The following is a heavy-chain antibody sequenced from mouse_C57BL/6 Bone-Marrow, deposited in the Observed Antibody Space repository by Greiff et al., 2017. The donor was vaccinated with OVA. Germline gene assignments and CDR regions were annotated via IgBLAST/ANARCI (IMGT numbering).Heavy chain of an antibody. V-gene: IGHV7-3*01. CDR1: GFTFTNYY. D-gene: IGHD1-1*01. CDR2: IRNKPNGSTT. J-gene: IGHJ2*01. Sequence: EVKLVESGGGLVQPGDSLSLSCAASGFTFTNYYMSWVRQPPGKALEWLAFIRNKPNGSTTEYSASVKGRFTISRDNSQSILYLQMNALRAEDSATYYCARYKGRVAVDYFDYWSQGTALTVSS. CDR3: ARYKGRVAVDYFDY.